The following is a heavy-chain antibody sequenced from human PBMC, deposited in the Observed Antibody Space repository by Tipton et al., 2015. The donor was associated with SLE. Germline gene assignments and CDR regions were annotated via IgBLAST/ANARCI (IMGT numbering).Heavy chain of an antibody. CDR1: GGSFSGYY. Sequence: LRLSCAVYGGSFSGYYLSWLPPPPGEGLEWIGEIDHSGRTDYNPSLKSRVTLSVDTSNNQFSLKFTSMTAADTAVYYCARVQQLEYFDYWGQGTLVTVSS. CDR3: ARVQQLEYFDY. V-gene: IGHV4-34*01. D-gene: IGHD6-13*01. CDR2: IDHSGRT. J-gene: IGHJ4*02.